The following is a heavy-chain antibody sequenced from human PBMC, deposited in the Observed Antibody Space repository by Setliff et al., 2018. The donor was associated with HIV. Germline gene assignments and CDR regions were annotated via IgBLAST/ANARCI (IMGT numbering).Heavy chain of an antibody. CDR2: IRSKAHGGTT. CDR3: TRTYYYDSSGYYREYYFDY. Sequence: GGSLRLSCITSGFTFGDYVMSWFRQAPGKGLEWVGFIRSKAHGGTTEYAASVEVRFIISRDDSKSIAYLQMNSLKTEDTAVYYCTRTYYYDSSGYYREYYFDYWGQGTLVTVSS. J-gene: IGHJ4*02. CDR1: GFTFGDYV. D-gene: IGHD3-22*01. V-gene: IGHV3-49*03.